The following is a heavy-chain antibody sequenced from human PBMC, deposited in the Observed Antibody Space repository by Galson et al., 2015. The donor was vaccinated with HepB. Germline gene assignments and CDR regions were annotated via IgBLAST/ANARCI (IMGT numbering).Heavy chain of an antibody. CDR2: ISGSGGST. CDR3: VKAAMILVIGTQYFRD. J-gene: IGHJ1*01. D-gene: IGHD3-22*01. Sequence: SLRLSCAASGFTFSSYALSWVRQAPGKGLEWVSGISGSGGSTHYSDSVKGRFTVSRDNSENTLYLQMNSLTAEDTATYYCVKAAMILVIGTQYFRDWGQGTLVTVSS. CDR1: GFTFSSYA. V-gene: IGHV3-23*01.